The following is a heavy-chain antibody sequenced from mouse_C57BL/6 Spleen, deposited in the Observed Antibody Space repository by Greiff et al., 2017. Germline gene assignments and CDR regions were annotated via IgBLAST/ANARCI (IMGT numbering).Heavy chain of an antibody. CDR3: TRGLYYDYHWYFDV. V-gene: IGHV6-6*01. J-gene: IGHJ1*03. Sequence: EVQRVESGGGLVQPGGSMKLSCAASGFTFSDAWMDWVRQSPEKGLEWVAEIRNKANNHATYYAESVKGRFTISRDDSKSSVYLQMNSLRAEDTGIYYCTRGLYYDYHWYFDVWGTGTTVTVSS. CDR2: IRNKANNHAT. CDR1: GFTFSDAW. D-gene: IGHD2-4*01.